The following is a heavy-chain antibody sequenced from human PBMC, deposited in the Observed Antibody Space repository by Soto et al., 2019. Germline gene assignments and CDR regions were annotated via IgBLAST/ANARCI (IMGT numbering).Heavy chain of an antibody. J-gene: IGHJ4*02. V-gene: IGHV4-34*01. Sequence: PSETLSLTSAIYGASFSPYQWSWIRQSPGKGLEWIGEVNLSGNTYYNPSFKTRVTMSVDASKNQFSLKMGSLTAADTAIYYCARSPTFYNYVWGNSTYWGQGALVTVSS. CDR2: VNLSGNT. CDR1: GASFSPYQ. CDR3: ARSPTFYNYVWGNSTY. D-gene: IGHD3-16*01.